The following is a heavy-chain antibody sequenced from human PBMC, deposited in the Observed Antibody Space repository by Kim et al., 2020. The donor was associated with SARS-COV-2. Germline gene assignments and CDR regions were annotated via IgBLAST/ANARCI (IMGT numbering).Heavy chain of an antibody. V-gene: IGHV4-34*01. Sequence: NYTSPLTSRVTISVATSKNQFPLKLSAVTAADTAVYYCARGLFGPCGMDVWGQGTTVTVSS. J-gene: IGHJ6*02. CDR3: ARGLFGPCGMDV. D-gene: IGHD3-3*01.